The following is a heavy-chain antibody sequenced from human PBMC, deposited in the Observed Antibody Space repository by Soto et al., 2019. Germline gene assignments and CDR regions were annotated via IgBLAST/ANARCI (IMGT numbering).Heavy chain of an antibody. V-gene: IGHV3-30*02. CDR3: ARDPIGISGPTFAY. D-gene: IGHD1-7*01. J-gene: IGHJ4*02. CDR1: GFTFSSHG. CDR2: IRYDGNNK. Sequence: GSLRLSCAASGFTFSSHGMHWVRQTPGKGLEWVAHIRYDGNNKYYGDSVKGRFTISRDNSKNTLYLQMNSLRAEDTAVYYCARDPIGISGPTFAYWGQGTLVTVSS.